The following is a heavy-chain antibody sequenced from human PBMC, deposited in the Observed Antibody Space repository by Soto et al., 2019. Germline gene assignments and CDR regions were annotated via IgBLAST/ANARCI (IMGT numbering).Heavy chain of an antibody. D-gene: IGHD6-13*01. CDR2: IYYSGST. J-gene: IGHJ4*02. CDR1: GGSISSYY. Sequence: SETLSLTCTVSGGSISSYYWSWIRQPPGKGLEWIGYIYYSGSTNYNPSLKSRVTISVDTSKNQFSLKLSSVTAADTAVYYCARVVGSSWPLDYWGQGTLVTVSS. V-gene: IGHV4-59*01. CDR3: ARVVGSSWPLDY.